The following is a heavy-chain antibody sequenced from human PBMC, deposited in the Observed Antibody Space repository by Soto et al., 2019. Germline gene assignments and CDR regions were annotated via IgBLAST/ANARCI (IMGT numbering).Heavy chain of an antibody. Sequence: QVQLVQSGAELKKPGASVKVSCKASGYTFTDYYMHWVRQAPGQGLEWMGWINPNGGGTNYPQKFQGWVTMTRDTXXSTAYMELSRLRSDDTAVYYCAREGRRDSLYGMDVWGQGTTVTVSS. CDR2: INPNGGGT. CDR3: AREGRRDSLYGMDV. V-gene: IGHV1-2*04. CDR1: GYTFTDYY. J-gene: IGHJ6*02. D-gene: IGHD2-21*01.